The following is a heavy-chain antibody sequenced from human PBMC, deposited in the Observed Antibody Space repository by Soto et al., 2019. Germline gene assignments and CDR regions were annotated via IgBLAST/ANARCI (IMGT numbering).Heavy chain of an antibody. V-gene: IGHV3-74*01. Sequence: PGGSLRLSCAASGFNFGPFWMHWVRQVPGKGLVWVSHINSDGSTIVYADSVKGRFTISRDNAKNTLFLQMNSLRVEDTAMYYCTRDRGYPDSFDIWGQRTMVTVSS. J-gene: IGHJ3*02. CDR2: INSDGSTI. D-gene: IGHD3-10*01. CDR3: TRDRGYPDSFDI. CDR1: GFNFGPFW.